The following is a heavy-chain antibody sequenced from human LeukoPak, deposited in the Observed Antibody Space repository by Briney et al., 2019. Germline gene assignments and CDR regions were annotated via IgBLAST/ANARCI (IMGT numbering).Heavy chain of an antibody. D-gene: IGHD6-19*01. J-gene: IGHJ4*02. CDR1: GGTFSSYA. V-gene: IGHV1-69*13. CDR3: ARHRQWLVPYFDY. CDR2: IIPIFGTA. Sequence: SVKVSCKASGGTFSSYAISWVRQAPGQGLEWMGGIIPIFGTANYAQKFQGRVTITADESTSTAYMELSSLRSEDTAVYYCARHRQWLVPYFDYWGQGTLVTVSS.